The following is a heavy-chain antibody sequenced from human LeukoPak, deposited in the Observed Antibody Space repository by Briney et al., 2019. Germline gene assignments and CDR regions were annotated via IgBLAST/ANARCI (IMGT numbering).Heavy chain of an antibody. D-gene: IGHD3-22*01. J-gene: IGHJ4*02. Sequence: SGGSLRLSCAASGFTFSSYGMPWVRRAPGKGLEWVAVIWYDGSNKYYADSVKGRFTISRDNSKNTLYLQMNSLRAEDTAVYYCAGDQDYYDSSGYYPSWGQGTLVTVSS. CDR2: IWYDGSNK. V-gene: IGHV3-33*01. CDR1: GFTFSSYG. CDR3: AGDQDYYDSSGYYPS.